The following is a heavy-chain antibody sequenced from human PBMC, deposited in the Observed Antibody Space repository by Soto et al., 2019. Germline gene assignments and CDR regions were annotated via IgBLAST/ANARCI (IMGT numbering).Heavy chain of an antibody. D-gene: IGHD3-22*01. Sequence: ASVNVSCKASGYTYTSYGISWVRQPPGQCLAWMGWISAYNGNTNYAQKLQGRVTMTTDTTTSTAYMELRSLRSDDTAVYYCARGTLGIDYDSSGYYPGVYWGQGTLVTVSS. CDR1: GYTYTSYG. CDR3: ARGTLGIDYDSSGYYPGVY. J-gene: IGHJ4*02. CDR2: ISAYNGNT. V-gene: IGHV1-18*04.